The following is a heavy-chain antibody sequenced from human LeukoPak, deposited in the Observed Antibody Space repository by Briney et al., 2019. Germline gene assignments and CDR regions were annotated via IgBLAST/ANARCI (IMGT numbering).Heavy chain of an antibody. Sequence: GGSLRLSCAASGFTFSSYAMHWVRQAPGKGLEWVSGISWNSGSIGYADSVKGRFTISRDNAKNSLYLQMNSLRAEDTALYYCAKDIPRRIAVAGLTPDYWGQGTLVTVSS. CDR1: GFTFSSYA. CDR2: ISWNSGSI. V-gene: IGHV3-9*01. J-gene: IGHJ4*02. CDR3: AKDIPRRIAVAGLTPDY. D-gene: IGHD6-19*01.